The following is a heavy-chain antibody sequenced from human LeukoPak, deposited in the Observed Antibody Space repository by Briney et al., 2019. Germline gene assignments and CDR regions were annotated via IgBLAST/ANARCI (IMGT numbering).Heavy chain of an antibody. V-gene: IGHV3-23*01. Sequence: GGSLRLSCGASGFTFGTHAMTWVRQAPGKGLEYVSLISGSGDITYYAHSLKDRFTISRDNSKNTLYLQMHSLRAEDTAVYYCAARPGDLAVPFYYWGQGTLVTVSS. D-gene: IGHD3-10*01. CDR2: ISGSGDIT. CDR1: GFTFGTHA. J-gene: IGHJ4*02. CDR3: AARPGDLAVPFYY.